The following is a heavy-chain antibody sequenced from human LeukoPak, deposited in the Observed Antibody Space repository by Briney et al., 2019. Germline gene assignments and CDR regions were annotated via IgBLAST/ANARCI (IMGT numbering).Heavy chain of an antibody. J-gene: IGHJ4*02. V-gene: IGHV3-23*01. CDR2: ISGSGGST. CDR3: AKNLVVPAAPHDY. CDR1: GFTFSSYG. D-gene: IGHD2-2*01. Sequence: GGSLRLSCAASGFTFSSYGMSWVRQAPGKGLEWVSAISGSGGSTYYADSVKGRFTISRDNSKNMLYLQMNSLRAEDTAVYYCAKNLVVPAAPHDYWGQGTLVTVSS.